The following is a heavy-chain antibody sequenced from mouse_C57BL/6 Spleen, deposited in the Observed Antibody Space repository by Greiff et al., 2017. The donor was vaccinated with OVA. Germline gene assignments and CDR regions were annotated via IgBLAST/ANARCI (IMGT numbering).Heavy chain of an antibody. CDR3: ARGRGVWFAY. J-gene: IGHJ3*01. Sequence: QVQLKQPGAELVRPGSSVKLSCKASGYTFTSYWMDWVKQRPGQGLEWIGNIYPSDSETHYNQKFKDKATLTVDKSSSTAYMQLSSLTSEDSAVYYCARGRGVWFAYWGQGTLVTVSA. V-gene: IGHV1-61*01. CDR1: GYTFTSYW. CDR2: IYPSDSET.